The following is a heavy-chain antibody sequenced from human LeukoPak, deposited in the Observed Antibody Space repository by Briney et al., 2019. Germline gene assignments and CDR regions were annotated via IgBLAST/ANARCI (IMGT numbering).Heavy chain of an antibody. Sequence: GASVKVSCKASGYTFTGYYMHWVRQAPGQGLEWMGWINPNSGGTNYAQKFQGRVTMTRDTSISTAYMELSRLRSDDTAVYYCARLLKFSGIYSGYGPSDNWGQGTLVTVSS. V-gene: IGHV1-2*02. D-gene: IGHD5-12*01. J-gene: IGHJ4*02. CDR3: ARLLKFSGIYSGYGPSDN. CDR2: INPNSGGT. CDR1: GYTFTGYY.